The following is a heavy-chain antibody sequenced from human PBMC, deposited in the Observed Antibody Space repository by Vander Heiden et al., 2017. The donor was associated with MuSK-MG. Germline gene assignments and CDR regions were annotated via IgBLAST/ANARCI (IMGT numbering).Heavy chain of an antibody. CDR3: ARFYYDSRGYFRNFDY. D-gene: IGHD3-22*01. J-gene: IGHJ4*02. V-gene: IGHV3-21*02. CDR1: GFTFSTYH. Sequence: QLVESGGGLVKPGGSLRLSCAASGFTFSTYHMNWVRQAPGKGLEWVSSITGNSNYIFYADSVKGRFTISRDNARNSLYLQMKSLRAEDTAVYYCARFYYDSRGYFRNFDYWGQGTLVSVSS. CDR2: ITGNSNYI.